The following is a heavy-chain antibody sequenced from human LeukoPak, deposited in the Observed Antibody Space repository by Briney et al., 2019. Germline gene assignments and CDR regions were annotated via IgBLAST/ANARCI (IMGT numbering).Heavy chain of an antibody. V-gene: IGHV4-34*01. CDR1: GGSFSGYY. J-gene: IGHJ4*02. D-gene: IGHD3-3*01. CDR2: INHSGST. CDR3: ARGEGPTYYDFWSGYYTSYYFDY. Sequence: PSETLSLTCAVYGGSFSGYYWSWIRQPPGKGLEWIGEINHSGSTNYNPSLKSRVTISVDTSKNQFSLKLSSVTAADTAVYYCARGEGPTYYDFWSGYYTSYYFDYWAQGTLVTVSS.